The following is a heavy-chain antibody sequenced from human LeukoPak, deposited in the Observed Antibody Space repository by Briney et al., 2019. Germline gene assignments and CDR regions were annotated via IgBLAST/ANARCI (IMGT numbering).Heavy chain of an antibody. Sequence: ASVKVSCKASGYTFTSYDINWVRQATGQGLEWMGWMNPNSGNTGYAQKFQGRVTMTRNTSISTAYMELSSLRSEDTAVYYCARKSGVWFGELHWFDPWGQGTLVTVSS. D-gene: IGHD3-10*01. CDR3: ARKSGVWFGELHWFDP. J-gene: IGHJ5*02. CDR1: GYTFTSYD. CDR2: MNPNSGNT. V-gene: IGHV1-8*01.